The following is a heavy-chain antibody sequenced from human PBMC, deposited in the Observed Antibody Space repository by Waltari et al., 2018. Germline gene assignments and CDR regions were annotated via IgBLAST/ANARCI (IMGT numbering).Heavy chain of an antibody. Sequence: EVQLVESGGGLIQPGGSLRLSCAASGFTVSSNYMSWVRQAPGKGLEWVSVIYSGGSTYYADSVKGRFTISRDNSKNTLYLQMNSLRAEDTAVYYCAKGTVAQQFVFDYWGQGTLVTVSS. CDR3: AKGTVAQQFVFDY. D-gene: IGHD6-6*01. V-gene: IGHV3-53*01. CDR1: GFTVSSNY. J-gene: IGHJ4*02. CDR2: IYSGGST.